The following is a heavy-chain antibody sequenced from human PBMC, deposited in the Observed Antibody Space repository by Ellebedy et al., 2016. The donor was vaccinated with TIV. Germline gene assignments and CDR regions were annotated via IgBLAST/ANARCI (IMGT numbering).Heavy chain of an antibody. J-gene: IGHJ4*02. CDR3: ARTYYYDSSAGPMGLDY. V-gene: IGHV1-46*03. CDR2: INPSGGST. Sequence: ASVKVSCXASGYTFTSYYMHWVRQAPGQGLEWMGIINPSGGSTSYAQKFQGRVTMTRDTSTSTVYMELSSLRSEDTAVYYCARTYYYDSSAGPMGLDYWGQGTLVTVSS. CDR1: GYTFTSYY. D-gene: IGHD3-22*01.